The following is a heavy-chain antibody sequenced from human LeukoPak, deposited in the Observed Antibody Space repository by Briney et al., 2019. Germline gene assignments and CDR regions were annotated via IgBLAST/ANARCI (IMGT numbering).Heavy chain of an antibody. J-gene: IGHJ6*03. CDR2: IYYSGST. V-gene: IGHV4-59*01. D-gene: IGHD1-26*01. CDR3: ARVSGSYHWNYYYMDV. CDR1: GGPIGSYY. Sequence: SETLSLTYTVSGGPIGSYYWSWIRQPPGKGLEWIGYIYYSGSTNYNPSLKSRVTISVDTSKNQFSLKLSSVTAADTAVYYCARVSGSYHWNYYYMDVWGKGTTVTVSS.